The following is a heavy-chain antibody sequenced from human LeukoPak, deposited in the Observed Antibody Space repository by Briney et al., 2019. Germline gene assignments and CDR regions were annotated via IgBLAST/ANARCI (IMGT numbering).Heavy chain of an antibody. D-gene: IGHD4-23*01. V-gene: IGHV3-23*01. J-gene: IGHJ6*03. CDR2: ISGSGYTT. CDR3: ARGGDYGGSPPGRHYYYYYYMDV. Sequence: PGGSLRLSCAASGFTFTNYAMSWVRQAPGKGLEWVSTISGSGYTTYYADSVKGRFTISRDNSKNTLYLQMNSLRAEDTAVYYCARGGDYGGSPPGRHYYYYYYMDVWGKGTTVTVSS. CDR1: GFTFTNYA.